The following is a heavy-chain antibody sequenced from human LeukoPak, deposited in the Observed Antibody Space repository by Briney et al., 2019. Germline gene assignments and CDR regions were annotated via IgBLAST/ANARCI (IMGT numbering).Heavy chain of an antibody. CDR1: GASIRSGDYY. J-gene: IGHJ3*02. Sequence: TSETLSLTCTVSGASIRSGDYYWSWIRQPPGKGLEWIGYIYDSGSTYYNPSLKSRITISVDTSENRFSLKLSSVTATDTAVYYCAGDCSGGSCYGAFDIWGQGTMVTVSS. D-gene: IGHD2-15*01. CDR3: AGDCSGGSCYGAFDI. V-gene: IGHV4-30-4*01. CDR2: IYDSGST.